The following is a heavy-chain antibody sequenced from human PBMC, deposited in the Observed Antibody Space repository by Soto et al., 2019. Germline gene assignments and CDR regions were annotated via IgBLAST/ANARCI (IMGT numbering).Heavy chain of an antibody. Sequence: SCKPSAGTFSSYAMSWVRQAPGKGLEWVSAISGSGGSTYYADSVKGRFTISRDNSKNTLYLQMNSLRAEDTAVYYCAKVGYCISTSCHAGYYYYGMDVWGQGSTVTGSS. CDR2: ISGSGGST. CDR3: AKVGYCISTSCHAGYYYYGMDV. CDR1: AGTFSSYA. J-gene: IGHJ6*01. D-gene: IGHD2-2*01. V-gene: IGHV3-23*01.